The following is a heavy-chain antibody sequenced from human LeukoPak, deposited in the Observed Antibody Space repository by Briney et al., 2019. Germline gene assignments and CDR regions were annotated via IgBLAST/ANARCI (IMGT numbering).Heavy chain of an antibody. CDR1: GYTFTGYY. Sequence: ASVKVSCKASGYTFTGYYMHWVRQAPGQGLEWMGWINPNSGDTNYGQKFQGSVTMTRDTSISTAYVELSRLRSDDTAVYYCARDLILGSSTSHIFDYWGQGTLVTVSS. CDR2: INPNSGDT. CDR3: ARDLILGSSTSHIFDY. V-gene: IGHV1-2*02. J-gene: IGHJ4*02. D-gene: IGHD2-2*01.